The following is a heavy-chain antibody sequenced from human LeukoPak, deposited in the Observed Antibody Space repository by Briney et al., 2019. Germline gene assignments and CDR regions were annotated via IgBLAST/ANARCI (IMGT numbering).Heavy chain of an antibody. Sequence: ASVTVSCTASGYTFTSYYMHWVRQAPGQGLEWMGIINPSGGSTSYAQKFQGRVTMTRDTSTSTVYMELSSLRSEDTAVYYCARAGITGTTVDPWGQGTLVTVSS. CDR2: INPSGGST. CDR1: GYTFTSYY. CDR3: ARAGITGTTVDP. J-gene: IGHJ5*02. D-gene: IGHD1-7*01. V-gene: IGHV1-46*01.